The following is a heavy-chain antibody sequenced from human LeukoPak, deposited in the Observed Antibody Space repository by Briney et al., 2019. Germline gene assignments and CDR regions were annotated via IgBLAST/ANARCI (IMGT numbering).Heavy chain of an antibody. CDR2: FDPEYVET. J-gene: IGHJ2*01. D-gene: IGHD5-24*01. V-gene: IGHV1-24*01. CDR3: VSDRSDGGYAESNGYPTFDL. Sequence: ASVKVSCKVSGYALSESSIHWVRQTPGEGFEWMGGFDPEYVETTYAQKFRGRVTMTEDTSTDTAYMELINLRSDDTAVYYCVSDRSDGGYAESNGYPTFDLSGRGTLVTVSS. CDR1: GYALSESS.